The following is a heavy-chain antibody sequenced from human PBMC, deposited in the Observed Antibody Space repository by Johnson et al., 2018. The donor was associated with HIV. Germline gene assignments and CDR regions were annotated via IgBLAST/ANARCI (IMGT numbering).Heavy chain of an antibody. Sequence: VQLVESGGGLVQPGGSLRLSCAASKLTFSNYAMTWVRQAPGKGLEWVSSISGSDGATYYADSVKGRFTISRDNSKNTLYLQMNSLRAEDTAVYYCASLYSGYDNDAFDIWGQGTMVTVSS. CDR1: KLTFSNYA. J-gene: IGHJ3*02. CDR3: ASLYSGYDNDAFDI. D-gene: IGHD5-12*01. V-gene: IGHV3-23*04. CDR2: ISGSDGAT.